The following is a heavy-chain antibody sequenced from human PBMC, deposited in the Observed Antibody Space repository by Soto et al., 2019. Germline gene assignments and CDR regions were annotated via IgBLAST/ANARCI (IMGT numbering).Heavy chain of an antibody. CDR3: ARGYSGSYYETFDY. CDR1: GFTFSSYA. V-gene: IGHV3-30-3*01. CDR2: ISYDGSNK. J-gene: IGHJ4*02. Sequence: QVQLVESGGGVVQPGRSLRLSCAASGFTFSSYAMHWVRQAPGKGLEWVAVISYDGSNKYYADSVKGRFTISRDNSKNTLPLQVNRLTAEDTAIYYCARGYSGSYYETFDYWGQGALITVSS. D-gene: IGHD1-26*01.